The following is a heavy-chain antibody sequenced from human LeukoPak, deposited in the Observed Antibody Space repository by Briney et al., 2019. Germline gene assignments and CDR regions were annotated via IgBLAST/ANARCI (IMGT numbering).Heavy chain of an antibody. D-gene: IGHD6-13*01. V-gene: IGHV5-51*01. CDR3: ARRRDIAADLWWFDP. Sequence: GESLKISCKGSGYSFTSYWIGWVRQMPGKGLEWMGIIYPGDSDTRYSPSFQSQVTISADKSISTAYLQWSSLKASDTAMYYCARRRDIAADLWWFDPWGQGTLVTVSS. CDR2: IYPGDSDT. CDR1: GYSFTSYW. J-gene: IGHJ5*02.